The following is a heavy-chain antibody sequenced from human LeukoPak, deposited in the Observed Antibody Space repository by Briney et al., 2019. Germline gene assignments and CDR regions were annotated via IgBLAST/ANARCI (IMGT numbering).Heavy chain of an antibody. J-gene: IGHJ4*02. Sequence: GRSLRLSCAASGLTFSDFAMHWVRQPPGKGLEWVAVIAYDGGDRYYADSVKGRFTISRDNSKNALYLQMNSLRNEDTAVYYCARSRSQVGAAGFDYWGQGSLVTVSS. CDR1: GLTFSDFA. CDR3: ARSRSQVGAAGFDY. CDR2: IAYDGGDR. V-gene: IGHV3-30-3*01. D-gene: IGHD6-13*01.